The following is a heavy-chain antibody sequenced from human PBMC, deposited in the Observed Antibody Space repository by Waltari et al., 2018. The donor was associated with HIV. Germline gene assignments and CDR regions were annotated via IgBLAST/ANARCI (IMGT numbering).Heavy chain of an antibody. CDR3: ARGHRDYYGSGSSQSGMDV. CDR1: GYTFTSYD. CDR2: RNPNRGNT. D-gene: IGHD3-10*01. V-gene: IGHV1-8*01. Sequence: QVQLVQSGAEVKKPGASVKVSCKASGYTFTSYDINWVRQATGQGLEWMGWRNPNRGNTGYAQKFQGRVTMTRNTSISTAYMELSSLRSEDTAVYYCARGHRDYYGSGSSQSGMDVWGQGTTVTVSS. J-gene: IGHJ6*02.